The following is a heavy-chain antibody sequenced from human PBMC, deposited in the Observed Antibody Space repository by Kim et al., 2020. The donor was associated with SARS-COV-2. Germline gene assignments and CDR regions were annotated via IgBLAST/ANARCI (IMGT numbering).Heavy chain of an antibody. J-gene: IGHJ4*02. V-gene: IGHV1-18*01. CDR3: ARILAAAGAYSIDY. Sequence: YAQKLQGRVTMTTDTSTSTAYMELRSLRSDDTAVYYCARILAAAGAYSIDYWGQGTLVTVSS. D-gene: IGHD6-13*01.